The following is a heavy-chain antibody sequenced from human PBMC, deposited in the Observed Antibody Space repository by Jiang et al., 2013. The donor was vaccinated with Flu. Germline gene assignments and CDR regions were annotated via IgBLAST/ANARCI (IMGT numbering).Heavy chain of an antibody. D-gene: IGHD3-22*01. Sequence: KSRVTISVDTSKNQFSLKLSSVTAADTGVYYCARASYYYDSSGYSWGQGTLVTVSS. J-gene: IGHJ5*02. CDR3: ARASYYYDSSGYS. V-gene: IGHV4-30-4*07.